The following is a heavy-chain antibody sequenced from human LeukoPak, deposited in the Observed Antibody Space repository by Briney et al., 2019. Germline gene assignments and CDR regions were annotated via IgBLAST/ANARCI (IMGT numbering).Heavy chain of an antibody. CDR3: ARGRVYCSSTSCCYWFDP. CDR1: GFTFSSYA. J-gene: IGHJ5*02. V-gene: IGHV3-23*01. D-gene: IGHD2-2*01. Sequence: PGGSLRLSCAASGFTFSSYAMSWVRQAPGKGLEWVSAISGSGGSTYYADSVKGRFTISRENAKNSLYLQMNSLRAGDTAVYYCARGRVYCSSTSCCYWFDPWGQGTLVTVSS. CDR2: ISGSGGST.